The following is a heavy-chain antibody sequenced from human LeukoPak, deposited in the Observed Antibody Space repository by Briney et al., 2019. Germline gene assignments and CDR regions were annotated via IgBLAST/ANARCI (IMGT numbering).Heavy chain of an antibody. CDR1: GFTFSSYA. CDR2: ISYDGSNK. J-gene: IGHJ4*02. Sequence: QSGGSLRLSCAASGFTFSSYAMHWVRQAPGKGLEWVAVISYDGSNKYYADSVKGRFTISRDDSRNTVYLQMISLKTEDTAFYYCTTTYHYDSTGYSSYYWGQGTLVTVSS. D-gene: IGHD3-22*01. CDR3: TTTYHYDSTGYSSYY. V-gene: IGHV3-30-3*01.